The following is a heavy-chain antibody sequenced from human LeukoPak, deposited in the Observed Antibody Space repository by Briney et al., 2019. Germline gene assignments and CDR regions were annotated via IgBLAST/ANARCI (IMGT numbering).Heavy chain of an antibody. CDR1: GFTFSSYA. V-gene: IGHV3-23*01. Sequence: GGSLRLSCAASGFTFSSYAMSWVRQAPGKGLDWVSAISGSGGSTYYADSVKGRFTISRDNSKNTLYLQMNSLRAEDTAVYYCAKAPPYGQWLVGEFDYWGQGTLVTVSS. D-gene: IGHD6-19*01. J-gene: IGHJ4*02. CDR2: ISGSGGST. CDR3: AKAPPYGQWLVGEFDY.